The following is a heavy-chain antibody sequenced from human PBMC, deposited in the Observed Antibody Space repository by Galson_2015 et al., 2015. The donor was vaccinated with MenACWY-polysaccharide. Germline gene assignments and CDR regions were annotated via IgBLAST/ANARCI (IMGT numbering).Heavy chain of an antibody. D-gene: IGHD2-15*01. CDR2: TTASSGNA. J-gene: IGHJ4*02. CDR3: ATGAGVVGDS. Sequence: SVKVSCKASGYTFTSRDINWVRQAAGQGLEWMGWTTASSGNAVYAQKFQDRVTLTRDTSTSTVYMELSSLRSEDTGVYYCATGAGVVGDSWGQGTLATVSS. V-gene: IGHV1-8*01. CDR1: GYTFTSRD.